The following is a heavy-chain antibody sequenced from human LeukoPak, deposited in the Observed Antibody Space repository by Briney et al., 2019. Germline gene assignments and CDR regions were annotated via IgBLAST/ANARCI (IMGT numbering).Heavy chain of an antibody. CDR2: IYTSGST. CDR1: GGSISSYY. V-gene: IGHV4-4*07. Sequence: PSETLSLTCTVSGGSISSYYWSWIRQPAGKGLEWIGRIYTSGSTNYNPSLKSRVTMSVDTSKNQFSLKLSSVTAADTAVYYCARESTRLGELSRDYWGQGTLVTVSS. J-gene: IGHJ4*02. CDR3: ARESTRLGELSRDY. D-gene: IGHD3-16*02.